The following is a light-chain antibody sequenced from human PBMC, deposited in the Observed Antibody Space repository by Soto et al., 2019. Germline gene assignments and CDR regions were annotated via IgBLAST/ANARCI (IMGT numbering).Light chain of an antibody. CDR3: QQYDSFSWT. J-gene: IGKJ1*01. V-gene: IGKV1-5*03. Sequence: DIQMNQSPSSLSASVGDRVTITCRASQSILSWLAWYQQKPGKAPKLLIYKASSSESGVPSRFSGSGSGTEFTLTISSLQPDDSATYYCQQYDSFSWTFGQGTKVE. CDR2: KAS. CDR1: QSILSW.